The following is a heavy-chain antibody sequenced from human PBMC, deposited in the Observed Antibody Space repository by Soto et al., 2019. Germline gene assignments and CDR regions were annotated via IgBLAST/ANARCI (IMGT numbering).Heavy chain of an antibody. CDR3: ATGRVYFGSEY. CDR2: IYYNGNI. V-gene: IGHV4-59*01. Sequence: QVQLQESGPGLVKPLETLSLTCTVPGGSITSYYWSWVRQHPGKGLEWIGYIYYNGNINYNPSLKSRLTTSLDTSKNQFSLRLSSVTAADTAVYYCATGRVYFGSEYWGQGTLLTVSS. D-gene: IGHD3-10*01. CDR1: GGSITSYY. J-gene: IGHJ4*02.